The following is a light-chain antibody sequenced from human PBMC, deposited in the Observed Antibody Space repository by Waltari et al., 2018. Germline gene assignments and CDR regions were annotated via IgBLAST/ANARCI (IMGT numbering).Light chain of an antibody. CDR1: QSVSSR. V-gene: IGKV1-5*01. CDR2: DAS. CDR3: QQYSNYPYT. Sequence: DIQMTQSPSTLSPSVGDRVILSCRASQSVSSRLAWYQQKPGKAPKLLIYDASTLASGVPSRFSGSGSGTEFTLTISSLQPDDFSTYYCQQYSNYPYTFGQGTKLEIK. J-gene: IGKJ2*01.